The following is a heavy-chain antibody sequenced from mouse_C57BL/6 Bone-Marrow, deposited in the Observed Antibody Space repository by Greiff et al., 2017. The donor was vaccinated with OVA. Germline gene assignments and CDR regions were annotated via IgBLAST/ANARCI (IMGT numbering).Heavy chain of an antibody. V-gene: IGHV1-42*01. D-gene: IGHD4-1*01. J-gene: IGHJ3*01. Sequence: VQLQQSGPELVKPGASVKISCKASGYSFTGYYMNWVKQSPEKSLEWIGEINPSTGGTTYNQKFKAKATLTVDKSYSTAYMQLKSLTSEDSAVYYCAIGGTSPFAYWGQGTLVTVSA. CDR2: INPSTGGT. CDR3: AIGGTSPFAY. CDR1: GYSFTGYY.